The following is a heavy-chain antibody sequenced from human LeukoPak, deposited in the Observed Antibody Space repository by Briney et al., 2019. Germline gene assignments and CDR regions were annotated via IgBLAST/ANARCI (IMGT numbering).Heavy chain of an antibody. CDR2: INHSGNT. CDR1: GGSFSGYY. V-gene: IGHV4-34*01. D-gene: IGHD2-15*01. CDR3: ETSSSATIDYFYDYIDV. J-gene: IGHJ6*03. Sequence: NPSETLSLTCSVNGGSFSGYYWSWIRQPPGKGLEWIGEINHSGNTNYNPSLKGRVTISGDTSKNQFSLKLSSVTAADTAVYYCETSSSATIDYFYDYIDVWGKGTTVTVSS.